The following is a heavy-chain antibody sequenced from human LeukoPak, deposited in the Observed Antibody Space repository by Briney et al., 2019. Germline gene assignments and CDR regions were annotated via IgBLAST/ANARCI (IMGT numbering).Heavy chain of an antibody. D-gene: IGHD4-23*01. CDR1: GGSISSSSYY. CDR2: IYYSGST. J-gene: IGHJ4*02. Sequence: SETLSFTCTVSGGSISSSSYYWGWIRQPPGEGLEWIGSIYYSGSTYYNPSLKSRVTISVGTSKNQFSLKLSSVTAADTAVYYCARPTDYGGNSDYWGQGTLVTVSS. V-gene: IGHV4-39*01. CDR3: ARPTDYGGNSDY.